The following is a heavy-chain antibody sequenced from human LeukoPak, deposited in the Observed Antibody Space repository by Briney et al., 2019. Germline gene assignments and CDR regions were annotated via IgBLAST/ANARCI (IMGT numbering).Heavy chain of an antibody. CDR3: ARGGRRCSSTSSKYYFDY. CDR1: GGTFSSYA. V-gene: IGHV1-69*13. J-gene: IGHJ4*02. CDR2: IFPIFGTA. Sequence: SVKVSCTASGGTFSSYAISWVRQAPGRGLEWMGGIFPIFGTANYAQKFQGRVTITADESTSTAYMELSSLRSEDTAVYYCARGGRRCSSTSSKYYFDYWGQGTLVTVSS. D-gene: IGHD2-2*01.